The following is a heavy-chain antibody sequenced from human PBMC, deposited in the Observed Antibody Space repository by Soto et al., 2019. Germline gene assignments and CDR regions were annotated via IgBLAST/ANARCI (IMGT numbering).Heavy chain of an antibody. CDR2: ISAYNGNT. CDR1: GYTFTSYG. V-gene: IGHV1-18*01. CDR3: ARKYCSGGSCYYMDV. J-gene: IGHJ6*03. Sequence: ASLKVSCKASGYTFTSYGISWVRQAPGQGLEWMGWISAYNGNTNYAQKLQGRVTMTTDTSTSTAYMELRSLRSDDTAVYYCARKYCSGGSCYYMDVWGKGTTVTVSS. D-gene: IGHD2-15*01.